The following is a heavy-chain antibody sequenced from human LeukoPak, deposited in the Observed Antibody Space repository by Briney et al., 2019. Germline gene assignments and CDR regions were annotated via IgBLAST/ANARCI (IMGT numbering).Heavy chain of an antibody. J-gene: IGHJ5*02. D-gene: IGHD6-13*01. CDR1: GGSISSYY. CDR3: ARGSIAAAEGSHWFDP. V-gene: IGHV4-59*01. CDR2: IYYSGST. Sequence: PSETLSLTCTVSGGSISSYYWSWIRQPPGKGLEWIGYIYYSGSTNYNPSLKSRVTISVDTSKNQFSLKVNSVTAADTAVYYCARGSIAAAEGSHWFDPWGQGTLVTVSS.